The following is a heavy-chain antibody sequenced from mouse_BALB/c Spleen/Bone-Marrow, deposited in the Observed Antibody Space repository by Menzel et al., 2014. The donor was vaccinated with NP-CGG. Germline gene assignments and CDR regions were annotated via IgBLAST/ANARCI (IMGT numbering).Heavy chain of an antibody. CDR3: TRYYRDNYFALDY. Sequence: QVQLQQSGAELVRPGSSVKISCKASGYAFSSYWMNWVKQRPGQGLQWIGQIYPGDGDTNYNGNFKGKATLTAGKSSSTAYMQLNSLTSEDSAVYFCTRYYRDNYFALDYWGQGTSVTVSS. D-gene: IGHD2-14*01. V-gene: IGHV1-80*01. CDR1: GYAFSSYW. CDR2: IYPGDGDT. J-gene: IGHJ4*01.